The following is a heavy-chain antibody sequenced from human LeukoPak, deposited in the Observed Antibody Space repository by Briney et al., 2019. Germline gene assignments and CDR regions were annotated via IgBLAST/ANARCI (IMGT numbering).Heavy chain of an antibody. V-gene: IGHV3-30*04. Sequence: GGSLRLSCAASGFTFSSYAMHWVRQAPGKGLEWVAVISYDGSNKYYADSVKGRFTISRDNAKNSLYLQMNSLRAEDMALYYCAKDISGGGSSWSWFDPWGQGTLVTVSS. CDR3: AKDISGGGSSWSWFDP. D-gene: IGHD6-13*01. J-gene: IGHJ5*02. CDR1: GFTFSSYA. CDR2: ISYDGSNK.